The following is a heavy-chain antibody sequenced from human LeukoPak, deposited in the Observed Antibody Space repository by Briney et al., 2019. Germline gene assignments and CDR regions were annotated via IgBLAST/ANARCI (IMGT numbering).Heavy chain of an antibody. V-gene: IGHV4-4*02. Sequence: SETLSLTCAVPGGSISSSYWWSWVRQPPGKRLEWIGEIYYSGSTNYNPSLKSRVTISVDKSKSQFSLKLSSVTAADTAVYYCARGAEVPAAPDFFDYWGQGTLVTVSS. CDR3: ARGAEVPAAPDFFDY. D-gene: IGHD2-2*01. CDR1: GGSISSSYW. J-gene: IGHJ4*02. CDR2: IYYSGST.